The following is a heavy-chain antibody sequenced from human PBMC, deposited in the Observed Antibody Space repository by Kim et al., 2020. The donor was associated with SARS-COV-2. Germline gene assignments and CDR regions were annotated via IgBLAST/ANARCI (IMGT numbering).Heavy chain of an antibody. Sequence: SETLSLTCAVYGGSFSGYYWSWIRQPPGKGLEWIGEINHSGSTNYNPSLKSRVTISVDTSKNQFSLKLSSVTAADTAVYYCARRTIRRVAGTIKLRGWYFDLWGRGTLVTVSS. V-gene: IGHV4-34*01. D-gene: IGHD6-19*01. CDR2: INHSGST. CDR1: GGSFSGYY. CDR3: ARRTIRRVAGTIKLRGWYFDL. J-gene: IGHJ2*01.